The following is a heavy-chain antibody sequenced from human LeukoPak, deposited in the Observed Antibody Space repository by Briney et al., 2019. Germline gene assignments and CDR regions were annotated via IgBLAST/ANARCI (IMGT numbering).Heavy chain of an antibody. CDR3: AKDSTRGSSWDFDY. CDR1: GFTFDDYA. J-gene: IGHJ4*02. D-gene: IGHD6-6*01. CDR2: ITWDAGTT. Sequence: GGSLRLSCAASGFTFDDYAMHWVRPAPGKGLEWVSLITWDAGTTHYADSVKGRFTISRDNGKNSLYLQMNSLRAEDTALYYCAKDSTRGSSWDFDYWGQGTLVTVSS. V-gene: IGHV3-43D*03.